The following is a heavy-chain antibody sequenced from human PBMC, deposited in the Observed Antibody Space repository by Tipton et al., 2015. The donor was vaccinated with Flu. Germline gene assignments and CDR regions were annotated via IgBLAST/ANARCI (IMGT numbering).Heavy chain of an antibody. CDR2: INPKTGNT. CDR1: GYTFSRNG. D-gene: IGHD6-19*01. J-gene: IGHJ4*02. V-gene: IGHV1-18*04. CDR3: ARELQLGIELAATTRMFDS. Sequence: QLVQSGAEVKKPGASVKVSCKASGYTFSRNGISWVRQAPGQGLEWMGWINPKTGNTNFVQKLQGRVTMTIDTSTSTAHMELRSLRSDDTAMYYCARELQLGIELAATTRMFDSWGQGTLLTVSS.